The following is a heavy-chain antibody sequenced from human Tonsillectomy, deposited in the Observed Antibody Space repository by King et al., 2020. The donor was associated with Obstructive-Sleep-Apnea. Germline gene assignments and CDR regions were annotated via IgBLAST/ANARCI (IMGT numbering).Heavy chain of an antibody. V-gene: IGHV3-66*01. CDR2: IYGGDNT. CDR3: ASPTQYNYDPISLTY. CDR1: GFTVSSNY. J-gene: IGHJ4*02. D-gene: IGHD1-1*01. Sequence: DVQLVESGGGLVQPGGSLRLSCAASGFTVSSNYMSWVRQAPGKGLEWVSLIYGGDNTYYADSVKGRFTISRDNSKNTLYLQMNTLRAEDTAVYYCASPTQYNYDPISLTYWGQGTLVTVSS.